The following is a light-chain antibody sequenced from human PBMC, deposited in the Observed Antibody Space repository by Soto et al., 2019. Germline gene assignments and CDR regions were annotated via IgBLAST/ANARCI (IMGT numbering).Light chain of an antibody. CDR1: QSVLYSSNNKNY. CDR2: WAS. J-gene: IGKJ4*01. V-gene: IGKV4-1*01. CDR3: QQYGDSPLT. Sequence: DILMTQSHDSLAVSLGERATINCKSSQSVLYSSNNKNYLAWYQQKPGQPPKLLIYWASTRESGVPDRFSGSGSGTDFTLTISRLEPEDFAVYHCQQYGDSPLTFGGGTKVDIK.